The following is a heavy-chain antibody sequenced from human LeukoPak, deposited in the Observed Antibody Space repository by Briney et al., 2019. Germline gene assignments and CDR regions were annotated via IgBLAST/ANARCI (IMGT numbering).Heavy chain of an antibody. D-gene: IGHD2-2*01. CDR1: GRSLTSYY. V-gene: IGHV4-4*07. Sequence: SETLSLTCTVSGRSLTSYYWSWIRQPAGKGLEWIGRVYTSGSTNYNPSLKSRVTISVDTSKNQFSLKLSSVTAADTAVYYCARQRCSSTSCYFWFDPWGQGTLVTVSS. J-gene: IGHJ5*02. CDR2: VYTSGST. CDR3: ARQRCSSTSCYFWFDP.